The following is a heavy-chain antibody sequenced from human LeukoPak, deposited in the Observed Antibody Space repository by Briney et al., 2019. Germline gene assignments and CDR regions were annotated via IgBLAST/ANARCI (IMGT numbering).Heavy chain of an antibody. CDR3: ARDRGYSHGPYAARLSSGS. Sequence: SETLSLTCAVYGGSFSGYYWSWIRQPPGKGLEWIGEINHSGSTNYNPSLKSRVTISVDTSKNQFSLKLSSVTAADTAVYYCARDRGYSHGPYAARLSSGSWGQGTLVTVSS. J-gene: IGHJ5*02. V-gene: IGHV4-34*01. CDR1: GGSFSGYY. D-gene: IGHD5-18*01. CDR2: INHSGST.